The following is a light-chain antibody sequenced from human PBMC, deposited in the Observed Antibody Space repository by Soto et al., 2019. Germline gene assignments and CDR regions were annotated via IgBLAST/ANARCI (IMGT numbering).Light chain of an antibody. Sequence: EIVLTQSPGTLSLSPGERATLSCRASQSVSSSYLAWYQQKPGQAPMLLIYGASSRATGIPFRFSGSGSGTDFTLTISRLEPEDFALYYCQQYGSSAWTFGQGTKVEIK. CDR2: GAS. CDR1: QSVSSSY. CDR3: QQYGSSAWT. V-gene: IGKV3-20*01. J-gene: IGKJ1*01.